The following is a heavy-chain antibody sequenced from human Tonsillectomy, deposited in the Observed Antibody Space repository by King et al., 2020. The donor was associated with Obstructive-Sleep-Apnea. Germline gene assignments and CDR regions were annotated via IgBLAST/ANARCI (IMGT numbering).Heavy chain of an antibody. V-gene: IGHV5-51*01. D-gene: IGHD2-21*02. Sequence: QLVQSGAEVKKPGESLKISCKGSGYSFTSYWIGWVRQMPGKGLEWMGIIYPGDSDTRYSPSFQGQVTISADKSISTAYLQWSSLKASDTAMYYCARHEVAYCGGACYSCYFDYWGQGTLVTVSS. CDR1: GYSFTSYW. CDR3: ARHEVAYCGGACYSCYFDY. CDR2: IYPGDSDT. J-gene: IGHJ4*02.